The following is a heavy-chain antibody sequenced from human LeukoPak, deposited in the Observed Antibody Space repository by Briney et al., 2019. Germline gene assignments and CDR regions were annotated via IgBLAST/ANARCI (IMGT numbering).Heavy chain of an antibody. Sequence: GGSLRLSCAASGFALRSFEMNWIRQAPGKGLEWVSYTSNTDPTIYYADSVQGRFTISRDNAKNSLILKMNRLRAEDTAVYYCTREGKRGYGLDVWGQGTTVTVSS. CDR1: GFALRSFE. CDR3: TREGKRGYGLDV. CDR2: TSNTDPTI. V-gene: IGHV3-48*03. J-gene: IGHJ6*02.